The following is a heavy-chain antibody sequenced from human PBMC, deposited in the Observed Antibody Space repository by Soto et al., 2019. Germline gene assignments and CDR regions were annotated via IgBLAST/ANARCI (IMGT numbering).Heavy chain of an antibody. J-gene: IGHJ3*02. CDR2: ISGTGGST. V-gene: IGHV3-23*01. CDR1: GFTFNNYA. CDR3: GKGNSTRGTGDAFDI. D-gene: IGHD1-1*01. Sequence: GGSLRLSCAAPGFTFNNYALNWVRQAPGKGLEWVSSISGTGGSTFYAGSAKGRFTISRDNSKNTLFLQMTSLRAEDTAVYYCGKGNSTRGTGDAFDIWGQGXMVTV.